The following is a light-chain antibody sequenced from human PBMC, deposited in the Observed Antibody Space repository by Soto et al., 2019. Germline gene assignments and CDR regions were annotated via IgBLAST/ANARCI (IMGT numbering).Light chain of an antibody. CDR1: SSNIGAGYD. Sequence: QLVLTQPPSVSGAPGQRVTISCTGSSSNIGAGYDVHWYQQRPGTAPKLLIFGNINRPSGVPDRFSGSKSGTSASLAITGLQAEDEADYYCQSYDSSLSGYVFGTGTKLTVL. V-gene: IGLV1-40*01. CDR2: GNI. J-gene: IGLJ1*01. CDR3: QSYDSSLSGYV.